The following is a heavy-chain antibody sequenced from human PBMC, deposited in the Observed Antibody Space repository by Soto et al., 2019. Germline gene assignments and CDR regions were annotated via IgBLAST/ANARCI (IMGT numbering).Heavy chain of an antibody. CDR3: AKDRFRIAVAAPFDY. V-gene: IGHV3-30*18. Sequence: QVQLVESGGGVVQPGRSLRLSCAASGFTFSSYGMHWVGQAPGKGLEWVAVISYDGSNKYYADSVKGRFTISRDNSKNTLYLQMNSLRAEDTAVYYCAKDRFRIAVAAPFDYWGQGTLVTVSS. D-gene: IGHD6-19*01. CDR1: GFTFSSYG. CDR2: ISYDGSNK. J-gene: IGHJ4*02.